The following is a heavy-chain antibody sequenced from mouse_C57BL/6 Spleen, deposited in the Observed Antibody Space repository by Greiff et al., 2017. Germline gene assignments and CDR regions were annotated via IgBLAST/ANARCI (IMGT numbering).Heavy chain of an antibody. Sequence: EVKLLESGPELVKPGASVKMSCKASGYTFTDYNMHWVKQSHGKSLEWIGYINPNNGGTSYNQKFKGKATLTVNKSSSTAYMALRSLTSEDSAVYYCARKAYYSNYAWFAYWGQGTLVTVSA. D-gene: IGHD2-5*01. J-gene: IGHJ3*01. CDR1: GYTFTDYN. V-gene: IGHV1-22*01. CDR2: INPNNGGT. CDR3: ARKAYYSNYAWFAY.